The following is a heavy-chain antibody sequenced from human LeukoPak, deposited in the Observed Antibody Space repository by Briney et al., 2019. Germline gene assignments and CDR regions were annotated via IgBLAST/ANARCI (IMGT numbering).Heavy chain of an antibody. CDR1: GDSVSNNNIA. V-gene: IGHV6-1*01. D-gene: IGHD6-19*01. Sequence: SQTLSLTCAISGDSVSNNNIAWNWIRQSPSRGFEWLGRTYYRSKWYSEYAVSVKGRITLNADTARNQLSLHLSSVTPEDTAVYYCARGGAVVGGFDNWGQGTLVIVSS. CDR3: ARGGAVVGGFDN. CDR2: TYYRSKWYS. J-gene: IGHJ4*02.